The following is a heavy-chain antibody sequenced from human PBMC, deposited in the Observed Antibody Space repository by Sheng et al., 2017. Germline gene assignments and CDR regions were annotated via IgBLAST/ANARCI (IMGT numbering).Heavy chain of an antibody. J-gene: IGHJ3*02. V-gene: IGHV1-69*13. CDR1: GGTFSSYA. Sequence: QVQLVQSGAEVKKPGSSVKVSCKASGGTFSSYAISWVRQAPGQGLEWMGGIIPIFGTANYAQKFQGRVTITADESTSTAYMELSSLRSEDTAVYYCARGCSSTSCYTAHDDAFDIWGQGTMVTVSS. CDR2: IIPIFGTA. CDR3: ARGCSSTSCYTAHDDAFDI. D-gene: IGHD2-2*02.